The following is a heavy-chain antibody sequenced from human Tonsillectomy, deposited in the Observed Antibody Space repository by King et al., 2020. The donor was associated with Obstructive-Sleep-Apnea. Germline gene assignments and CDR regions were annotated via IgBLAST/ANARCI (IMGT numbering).Heavy chain of an antibody. CDR3: AREGRGTWYFDL. J-gene: IGHJ2*01. CDR1: GGPIRSGGYD. Sequence: VQLQESGPGLVKPSQTLSLTCTVSGGPIRSGGYDLSWIRQHPGKGLEWIGYIYYSGSTYYNPSLKSRVTISVDTSKNQFSLKLSPVTAADTAVYYCAREGRGTWYFDLWGRGTLVTVSS. CDR2: IYYSGST. V-gene: IGHV4-31*03.